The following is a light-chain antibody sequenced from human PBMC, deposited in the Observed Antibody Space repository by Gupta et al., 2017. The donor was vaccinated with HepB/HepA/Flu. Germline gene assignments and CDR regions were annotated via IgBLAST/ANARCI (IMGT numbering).Light chain of an antibody. CDR3: AGWDDSLRGWV. CDR2: RNN. CDR1: SSNIGSNF. V-gene: IGLV1-47*01. Sequence: QSVLTQPPSASATPGQTVTISCSGSSSNIGSNFVFWYQQLSGTAPKLLIYRNNQRPSGVPDRFSGSKSASSASLVISGLRSDDEADYYCAGWDDSLRGWVFGGGTKLTVL. J-gene: IGLJ3*02.